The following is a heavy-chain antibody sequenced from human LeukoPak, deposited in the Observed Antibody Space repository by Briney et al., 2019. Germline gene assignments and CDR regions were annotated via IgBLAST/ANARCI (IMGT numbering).Heavy chain of an antibody. CDR2: IIPIFGTA. CDR1: GGTFSSYA. J-gene: IGHJ4*02. Sequence: SVKVSCKASGGTFSSYAISWVRQAPGQGLEWMGGIIPIFGTANYAQKFQGRVTITTDESTSTAYMELSSLRSEDTAVYYCARAPDKHYYDSSGYYHGGYWGQGTLVTVSS. CDR3: ARAPDKHYYDSSGYYHGGY. D-gene: IGHD3-22*01. V-gene: IGHV1-69*05.